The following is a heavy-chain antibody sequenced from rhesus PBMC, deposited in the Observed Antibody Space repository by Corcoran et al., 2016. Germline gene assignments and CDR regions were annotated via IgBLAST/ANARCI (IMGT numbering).Heavy chain of an antibody. Sequence: EVQLVESGGGLVQPGGSLRLSCAASGFTFSDYYMSWVRLAPGKGLEWVSSSSMASSYIYYADSVKGRFTISRDNAKNSLSLQMNSLKTEDTAVYYCTRGIAADSVLFDYWGQGVLVTVSS. CDR3: TRGIAADSVLFDY. CDR2: SSMASSYI. CDR1: GFTFSDYY. J-gene: IGHJ4*01. D-gene: IGHD6-19*01. V-gene: IGHV3S4*01.